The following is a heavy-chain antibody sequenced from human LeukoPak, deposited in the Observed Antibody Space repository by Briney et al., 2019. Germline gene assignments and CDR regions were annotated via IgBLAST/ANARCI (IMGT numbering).Heavy chain of an antibody. CDR2: IWYDGSNK. CDR3: AADSSGYSFDH. D-gene: IGHD3-22*01. J-gene: IGHJ4*02. V-gene: IGHV3-33*01. Sequence: PGGSLRLSCAASGFTFSSYGMHWVRQAPGKGLEWVAVIWYDGSNKYYADSVKGRFTISRDNSKNTPYLQMNSLRVEDTAVYYCAADSSGYSFDHWGQGTLVTVSS. CDR1: GFTFSSYG.